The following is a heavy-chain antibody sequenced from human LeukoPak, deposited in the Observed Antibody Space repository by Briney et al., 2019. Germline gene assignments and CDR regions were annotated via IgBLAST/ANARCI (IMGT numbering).Heavy chain of an antibody. D-gene: IGHD6-13*01. V-gene: IGHV3-23*01. CDR1: GFTFSSYA. Sequence: PGGSLRLSCAASGFTFSSYAMSWVRQAPGKGLEWVSAISGSGVSTYYGDSVKGRFTISRDNSKNTLYLQMNSLRAEDTAVYYCAKFVAATDREAYYYYYMDVWGKGTTVTVSS. CDR3: AKFVAATDREAYYYYYMDV. J-gene: IGHJ6*03. CDR2: ISGSGVST.